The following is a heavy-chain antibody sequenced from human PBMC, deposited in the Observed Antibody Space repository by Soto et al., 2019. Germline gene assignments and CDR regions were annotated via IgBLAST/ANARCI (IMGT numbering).Heavy chain of an antibody. D-gene: IGHD2-2*03. V-gene: IGHV3-53*04. CDR2: IYSGGST. CDR1: GFTVSSNY. Sequence: PGGSLRLSCAASGFTVSSNYMSWVRQAPGKGLEWVSVIYSGGSTYYADSVKGRFTISRHNSKNTLYLQMNSLRAEDTAVYYCARGPGYCSSTSCYAGYYYYYMYVWGKGTTVTVSS. J-gene: IGHJ6*03. CDR3: ARGPGYCSSTSCYAGYYYYYMYV.